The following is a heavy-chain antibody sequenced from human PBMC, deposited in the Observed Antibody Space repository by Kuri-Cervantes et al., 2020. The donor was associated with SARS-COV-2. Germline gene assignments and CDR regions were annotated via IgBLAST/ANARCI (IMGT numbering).Heavy chain of an antibody. Sequence: GGSLRLSCAASGFTFSSYAMSWVRQAPGKGLEWVSAISGSGGSTYYADSVKGRFTISRDNSKNTLYLQMNSLRAEDTAVYYCARDEGYSYALRYWGQGTLVTVSS. J-gene: IGHJ4*02. CDR3: ARDEGYSYALRY. CDR2: ISGSGGST. CDR1: GFTFSSYA. D-gene: IGHD5-18*01. V-gene: IGHV3-23*01.